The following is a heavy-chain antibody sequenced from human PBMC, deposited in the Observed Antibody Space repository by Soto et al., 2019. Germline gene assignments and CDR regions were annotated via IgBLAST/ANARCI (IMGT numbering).Heavy chain of an antibody. CDR2: ASYDGSYK. CDR3: AKDRPGVDTSPDFDF. D-gene: IGHD5-18*01. J-gene: IGHJ4*02. V-gene: IGHV3-30*18. Sequence: QVQLVESGGGVVQPGRSLRLSCAASGFTFSSFGMHWVRQAPGKGLEWVAVASYDGSYKYYADSVKGRFTISKDNTKNSLYLQSNSRGAEDVYVYNCAKDRPGVDTSPDFDFWGQGTLVTVSS. CDR1: GFTFSSFG.